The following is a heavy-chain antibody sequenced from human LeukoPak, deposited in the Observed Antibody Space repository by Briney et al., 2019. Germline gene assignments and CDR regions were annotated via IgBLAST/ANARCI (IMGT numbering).Heavy chain of an antibody. CDR2: INPNSGGT. V-gene: IGHV1-2*02. J-gene: IGHJ6*03. Sequence: GASVKVSCKASGYTFTGYYMHWVRQAPGQGLEWMGWINPNSGGTNYAQKFQGRVTMTRDTSISTAYMELSRLRSDDTAVYYCARDRIAQLSPKSRVYYYYYMDVWGKGTTVTVSS. CDR3: ARDRIAQLSPKSRVYYYYYMDV. D-gene: IGHD5-18*01. CDR1: GYTFTGYY.